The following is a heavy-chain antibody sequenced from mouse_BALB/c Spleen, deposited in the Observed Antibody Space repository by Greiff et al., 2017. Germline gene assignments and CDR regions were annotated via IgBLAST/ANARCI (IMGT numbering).Heavy chain of an antibody. CDR1: GFTFSSFG. CDR3: ARPLFDY. CDR2: ISSGSSTI. Sequence: VQLKESGGGLVQPGGSRKLSCAASGFTFSSFGMHWVRQAPEKGLEWVAYISSGSSTIYYADTVKGRFTISRDNPKNTLFLQMTSLRSEDTAMYYCARPLFDYWGQGTTLTVSS. J-gene: IGHJ2*01. V-gene: IGHV5-17*02.